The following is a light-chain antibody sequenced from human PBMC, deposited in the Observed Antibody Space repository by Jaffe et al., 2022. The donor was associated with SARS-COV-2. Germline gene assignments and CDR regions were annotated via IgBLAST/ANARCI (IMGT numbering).Light chain of an antibody. J-gene: IGLJ3*02. CDR2: DVT. Sequence: QSALTQPASVSGSPGQSITISCTGSNSDVGGYNYVSWYQQRPGKAPKLIIHDVTNRPSGVSNRFSGSKSGNTASLTISGLQAEDEGDYYCSSYTTSTTWVFGGGTRLTVL. V-gene: IGLV2-14*03. CDR3: SSYTTSTTWV. CDR1: NSDVGGYNY.